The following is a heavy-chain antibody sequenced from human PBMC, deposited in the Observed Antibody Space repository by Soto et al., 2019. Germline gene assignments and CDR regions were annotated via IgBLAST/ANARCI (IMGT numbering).Heavy chain of an antibody. CDR1: GLNFNLYT. CDR2: IVRLSDPI. V-gene: IGHV3-21*06. Sequence: GSLRLSCAASGLNFNLYTMNSVRQTPWGGLEWVSSIVRLSDPIYYGESVLGLFTVSRGSAANSVYLPLGSLAADDTAIYYCARVGAYFGEFDYFDYWGQGTPVTVSS. J-gene: IGHJ4*02. CDR3: ARVGAYFGEFDYFDY. D-gene: IGHD3-10*01.